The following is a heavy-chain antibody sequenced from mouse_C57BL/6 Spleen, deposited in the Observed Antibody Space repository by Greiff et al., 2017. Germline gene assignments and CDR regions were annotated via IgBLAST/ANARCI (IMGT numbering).Heavy chain of an antibody. CDR3: AKDYYGSSFPFSYAMDY. V-gene: IGHV1-22*01. CDR1: GYTFTDYN. Sequence: EVQLQQSGPELVKPGASVKMSCKASGYTFTDYNMHWVKQSHGKSLEWIGYINPNNGGTSYNQKFKGKVKLTVKQASSTAYMELRSLTSEDSAVYYCAKDYYGSSFPFSYAMDYWGQGTSVTVSS. D-gene: IGHD1-1*01. CDR2: INPNNGGT. J-gene: IGHJ4*01.